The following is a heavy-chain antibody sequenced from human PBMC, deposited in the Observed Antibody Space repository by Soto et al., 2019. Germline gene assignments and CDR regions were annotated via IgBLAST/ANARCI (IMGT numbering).Heavy chain of an antibody. Sequence: QVQLVQSGAEVKKPGSSVKVSCKASGGIFNNYTISWVRQAPGQGLEWMGGIIPIFETANYAQKFQGRVAITADESTSAAYMQLRSLRSEDTAVYYCALWGFRDRNKSKYNYYDMDVWGQGTTVTVSS. CDR2: IIPIFETA. D-gene: IGHD3-10*01. V-gene: IGHV1-69*01. J-gene: IGHJ6*02. CDR3: ALWGFRDRNKSKYNYYDMDV. CDR1: GGIFNNYT.